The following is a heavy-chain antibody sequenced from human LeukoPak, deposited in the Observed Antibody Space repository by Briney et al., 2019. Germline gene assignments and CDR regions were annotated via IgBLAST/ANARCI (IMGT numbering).Heavy chain of an antibody. Sequence: SETLSLTCTVSGGSISSSSYYWGWIRQPPGKGLEWIGSIYYSGSTCYNPSLKSRVTISADTSKNQFSLKLSSVTAADTAVYYCARQGVDIVVVEYWGQGTLLTVSS. CDR2: IYYSGST. CDR3: ARQGVDIVVVEY. D-gene: IGHD2-21*01. CDR1: GGSISSSSYY. J-gene: IGHJ4*02. V-gene: IGHV4-39*01.